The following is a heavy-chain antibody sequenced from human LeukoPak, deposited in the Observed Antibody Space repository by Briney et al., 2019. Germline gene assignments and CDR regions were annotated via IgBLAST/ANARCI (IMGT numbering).Heavy chain of an antibody. J-gene: IGHJ3*02. CDR2: IYYSGST. D-gene: IGHD4-23*01. CDR3: ARDRDYGGNHRWAFDI. Sequence: SETLSLTCTVSGGSISSGGYYWSWIRQHPGKGLEWIGYIYYSGSTYYNPSLKRRVTISVDTSKNQFSLKLSSVTAADTAVYYCARDRDYGGNHRWAFDIWGQGTMVTVSS. V-gene: IGHV4-31*03. CDR1: GGSISSGGYY.